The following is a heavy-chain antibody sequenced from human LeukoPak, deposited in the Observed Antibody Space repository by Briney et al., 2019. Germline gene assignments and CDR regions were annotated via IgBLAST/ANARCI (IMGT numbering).Heavy chain of an antibody. CDR2: IYYSGST. CDR3: ARAGRELGSYGMDV. D-gene: IGHD3-10*01. Sequence: SETLSLTCTVSGGSISSSSYYWGWIRQPPGKGLEWIGSIYYSGSTYYNPSLKSRVTISVDTSKNQFSLKLSSVTAADTAVYYCARAGRELGSYGMDVWGQGTTVTVSS. CDR1: GGSISSSSYY. V-gene: IGHV4-39*07. J-gene: IGHJ6*02.